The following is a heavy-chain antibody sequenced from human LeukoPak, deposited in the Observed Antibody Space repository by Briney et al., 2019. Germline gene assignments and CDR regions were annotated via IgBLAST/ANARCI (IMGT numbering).Heavy chain of an antibody. CDR1: GFTFSSYG. V-gene: IGHV3-30*18. CDR3: AKAQRYRSNKGQFDY. Sequence: GGSLRLSCAASGFTFSSYGMHWVRQAPGKGLEWVAVISYDGSNKYYADSVKGRFTISRDNSKNTLYLQMNSLRAEDTAVYYCAKAQRYRSNKGQFDYWGQGTLVTVSS. D-gene: IGHD5-18*01. CDR2: ISYDGSNK. J-gene: IGHJ4*02.